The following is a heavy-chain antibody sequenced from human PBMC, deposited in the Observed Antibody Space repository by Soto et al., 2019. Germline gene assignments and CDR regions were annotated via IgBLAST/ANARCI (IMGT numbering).Heavy chain of an antibody. D-gene: IGHD3-10*01. V-gene: IGHV4-39*07. CDR1: GGSITSSGSA. CDR2: IDYSGST. J-gene: IGHJ6*02. Sequence: SETLSLTCNASGGSITSSGSAWGWIRQSPGKGLEWIGTIDYSGSTNYNPSLKSRVTISVDTSKNQFSLKLSSVTAADTAVYYCARVGRDYYGSGSYYSYYYYYGMGVWGQGTTVTVSS. CDR3: ARVGRDYYGSGSYYSYYYYYGMGV.